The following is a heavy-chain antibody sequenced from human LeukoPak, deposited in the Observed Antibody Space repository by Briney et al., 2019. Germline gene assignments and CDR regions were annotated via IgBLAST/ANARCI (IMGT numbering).Heavy chain of an antibody. D-gene: IGHD6-13*01. V-gene: IGHV4-59*08. CDR2: IYYSGST. J-gene: IGHJ2*01. CDR1: GGSISSYY. CDR3: ARLIPGYSSSWYKESWYFDL. Sequence: TSETLSLACTVSGGSISSYYWSWIRQPPGKGLEWIGYIYYSGSTNYNPSLKSRVTISVDTSKNQFSLKLSSVTAADTAVYYCARLIPGYSSSWYKESWYFDLWGRGTLVTVSS.